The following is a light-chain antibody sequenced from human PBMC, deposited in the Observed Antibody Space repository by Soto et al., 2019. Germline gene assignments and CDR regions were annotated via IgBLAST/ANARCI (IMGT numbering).Light chain of an antibody. CDR1: QGINSY. CDR3: QQYDSYSWT. CDR2: DAS. Sequence: DIQMTQSPSFLSASVGDRVTITCRASQGINSYLAWYQQKPGKAPKVLMYDASTLQRGVPSRFSGSGSGTEFTLTISSLQTDDFATYYCQQYDSYSWTFGQGTKVDIK. V-gene: IGKV1-9*01. J-gene: IGKJ1*01.